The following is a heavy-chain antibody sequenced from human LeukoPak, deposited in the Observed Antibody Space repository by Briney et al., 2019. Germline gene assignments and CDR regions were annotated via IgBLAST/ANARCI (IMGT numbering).Heavy chain of an antibody. D-gene: IGHD3-10*01. CDR1: GFTFSSYA. CDR2: ISAGGDST. J-gene: IGHJ6*03. Sequence: QTGGSLRLSCAASGFTFSSYAMTWVRQAPGKGLEWVSAISAGGDSTYYADSVKGRFTISRDNSKNTLYLQMNSLRAEDTAVYYCAKAIGGGLYYYYMDVWGKGTTVTVSS. V-gene: IGHV3-23*01. CDR3: AKAIGGGLYYYYMDV.